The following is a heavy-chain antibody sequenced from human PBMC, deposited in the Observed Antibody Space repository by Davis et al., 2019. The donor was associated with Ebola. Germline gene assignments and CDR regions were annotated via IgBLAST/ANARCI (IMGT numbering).Heavy chain of an antibody. Sequence: GESLKISCAASGFTFSDYYMSWIRQAPGKGLEWVSYISSSSSYTNYADSVKGRFTISRDNAKNSLYLQMNSLRAEDTAVYYCARCSVPSSSWYRNYYGMDVWGKGTTVTVSS. D-gene: IGHD6-13*01. CDR2: ISSSSSYT. CDR1: GFTFSDYY. J-gene: IGHJ6*04. CDR3: ARCSVPSSSWYRNYYGMDV. V-gene: IGHV3-11*03.